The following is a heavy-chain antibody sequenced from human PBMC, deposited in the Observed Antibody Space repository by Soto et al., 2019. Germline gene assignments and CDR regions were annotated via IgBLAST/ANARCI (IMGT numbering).Heavy chain of an antibody. CDR1: GFSLSTSGVD. J-gene: IGHJ4*02. Sequence: KESGPTLVKPTQTLTLTCTFSGFSLSTSGVDVGWIRQPPGKALEWLALIYWDDDKRYEPSLKSRLTITKGTSRNQVVLTMTNMDPLDTATYYCAHRRPYSNSPEYFFDYWGQGTLVTVSS. V-gene: IGHV2-5*05. D-gene: IGHD6-6*01. CDR2: IYWDDDK. CDR3: AHRRPYSNSPEYFFDY.